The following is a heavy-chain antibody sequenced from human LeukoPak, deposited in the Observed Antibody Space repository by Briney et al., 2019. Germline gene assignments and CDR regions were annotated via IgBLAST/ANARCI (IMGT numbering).Heavy chain of an antibody. CDR3: ARQDGYGTYYFDY. D-gene: IGHD5-24*01. CDR2: IYPGDSDT. V-gene: IGHV5-51*01. CDR1: GYSFISYW. Sequence: GESPKISCKASGYSFISYWITWLRRMPGKGLEWMGMIYPGDSDTRYSPSFLGQVTISADRSIGIAYLKWSSLKAADTAMYYCARQDGYGTYYFDYWGQGTLVTVSS. J-gene: IGHJ4*02.